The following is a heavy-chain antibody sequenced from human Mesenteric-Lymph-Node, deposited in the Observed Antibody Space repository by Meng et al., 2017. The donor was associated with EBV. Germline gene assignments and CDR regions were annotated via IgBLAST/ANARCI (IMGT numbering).Heavy chain of an antibody. CDR1: GYTFTNFA. Sequence: QVLMVQSGSELKKPWASVKVSCKASGYTFTNFALNWVRQAPGQGLEWMGWISTSSGDTYYTQNLQGRVSMTTDTSTTTAYMELTILTSDDTAVYYCARGAAAGTLDFWGQGTLVTVSS. D-gene: IGHD6-13*01. V-gene: IGHV1-18*01. CDR2: ISTSSGDT. J-gene: IGHJ4*02. CDR3: ARGAAAGTLDF.